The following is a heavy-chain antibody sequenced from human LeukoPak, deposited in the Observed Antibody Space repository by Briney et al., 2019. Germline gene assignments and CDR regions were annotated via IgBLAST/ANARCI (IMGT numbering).Heavy chain of an antibody. D-gene: IGHD3-22*01. J-gene: IGHJ4*02. CDR2: ISGNGDSS. Sequence: SGGSLRLSCAASGFTFSNYAMSWVRQAPGKGLEWVSAISGNGDSSYYADSVKGRFTISRDNSKNTLFLQVNSLRAEDTAVYYCAKRDAYDTSGFSPLFDYWGQGTLVTVSS. V-gene: IGHV3-23*01. CDR1: GFTFSNYA. CDR3: AKRDAYDTSGFSPLFDY.